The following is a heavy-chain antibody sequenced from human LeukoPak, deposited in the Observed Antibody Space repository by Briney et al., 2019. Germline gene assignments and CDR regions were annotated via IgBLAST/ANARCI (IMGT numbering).Heavy chain of an antibody. CDR1: GFTFSSYS. Sequence: PGGSLRLSCAASGFTFSSYSMNWVRQAPGKGLEWVSSISRSSSYIYYADSVEGRFTISRDNAKNSLYLQMNSLRAEDTAVYYCARDSQRQVLWFGESHREFEYWGQGTLVTVSS. CDR2: ISRSSSYI. J-gene: IGHJ4*02. D-gene: IGHD3-10*01. V-gene: IGHV3-21*01. CDR3: ARDSQRQVLWFGESHREFEY.